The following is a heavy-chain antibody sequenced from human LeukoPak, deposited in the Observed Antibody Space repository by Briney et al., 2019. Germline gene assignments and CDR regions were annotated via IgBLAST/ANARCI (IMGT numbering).Heavy chain of an antibody. V-gene: IGHV4-34*01. CDR1: GGSFSGYY. Sequence: SETLSLTCAVYGGSFSGYYWSWIRQPPGKGLEWIGEINHSGSTNYNPSLKSRVTISVDTSKNQFSLKLSSVTAADTAVYYCPRTGADIVVVPAYFDYWGQGTLVTVSS. J-gene: IGHJ4*02. CDR3: PRTGADIVVVPAYFDY. D-gene: IGHD2-2*01. CDR2: INHSGST.